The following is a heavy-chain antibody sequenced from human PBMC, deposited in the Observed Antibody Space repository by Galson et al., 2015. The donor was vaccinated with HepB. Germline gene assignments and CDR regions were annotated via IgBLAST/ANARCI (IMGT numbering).Heavy chain of an antibody. CDR2: ISDDGGDG. CDR3: AKDRPRQWVVLHYFDA. Sequence: PLRLSGAASGGSVHNYDRHWVRQAPGKGLEWVARISDDGGDGDFADSVQGRYTISIENSKNTLYLQMNSLRPEDTGLYYCAKDRPRQWVVLHYFDAWGQGTQVTVSS. V-gene: IGHV3-30*18. J-gene: IGHJ4*02. CDR1: GGSVHNYD. D-gene: IGHD6-19*01.